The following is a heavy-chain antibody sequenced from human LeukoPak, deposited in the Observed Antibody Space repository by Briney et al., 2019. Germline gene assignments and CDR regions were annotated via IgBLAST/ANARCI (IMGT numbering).Heavy chain of an antibody. V-gene: IGHV4-59*08. D-gene: IGHD2-15*01. CDR2: IYYSGST. CDR3: ARSVYCSGGSCLYGMDV. J-gene: IGHJ6*02. Sequence: SETLSLTCTVSGGSISSYYWSWIRQPPGKGLEWIGYIYYSGSTNYNPSLKSRVTISVDTSKNQFSLKLSSVTAADTAVYYCARSVYCSGGSCLYGMDVWGQGTTVTVSS. CDR1: GGSISSYY.